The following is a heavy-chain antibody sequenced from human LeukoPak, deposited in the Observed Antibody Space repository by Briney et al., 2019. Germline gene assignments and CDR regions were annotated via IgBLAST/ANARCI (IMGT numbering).Heavy chain of an antibody. CDR2: ISAYNGNT. V-gene: IGHV1-18*01. D-gene: IGHD3-22*01. J-gene: IGHJ6*04. CDR1: GYTFTSYG. CDR3: ARSTFYYDSGVYSRLHYYYGRDV. Sequence: ASVKVSCKASGYTFTSYGISWVRQAPGQGLEWMGWISAYNGNTNYAQKLQGRVTMTTDTSTSTAYMELRSLRSDDTAVYYCARSTFYYDSGVYSRLHYYYGRDVGAKGPTVTVS.